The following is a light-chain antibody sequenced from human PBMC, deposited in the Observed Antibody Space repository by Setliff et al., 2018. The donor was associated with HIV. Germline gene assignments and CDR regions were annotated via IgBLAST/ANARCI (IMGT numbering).Light chain of an antibody. CDR1: SSDVGGYKF. CDR3: GSYTSTTSYV. CDR2: EVS. V-gene: IGLV2-14*01. Sequence: QSALAQPASVSGSPGQSITISCTGTSSDVGGYKFVSWYQQHPGKAPKLMIYEVSNRPSGVSDRFSGSKSGSTASLTISGLQAEDEADYYCGSYTSTTSYVFGSGTKVPS. J-gene: IGLJ1*01.